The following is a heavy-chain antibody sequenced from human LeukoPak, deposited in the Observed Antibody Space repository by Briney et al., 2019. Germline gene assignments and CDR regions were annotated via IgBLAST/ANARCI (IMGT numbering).Heavy chain of an antibody. Sequence: GGSLRLSCAASGFTFSSYWMNWARQAPGKGLEWVASINHNGNVNYYVDSVKGRFTISRDNAKNSLCLQMSNLRAEDTAVYFCARGGGMDVWGQGATVTVSS. CDR3: ARGGGMDV. CDR1: GFTFSSYW. J-gene: IGHJ6*02. V-gene: IGHV3-7*03. CDR2: INHNGNVN. D-gene: IGHD3-16*01.